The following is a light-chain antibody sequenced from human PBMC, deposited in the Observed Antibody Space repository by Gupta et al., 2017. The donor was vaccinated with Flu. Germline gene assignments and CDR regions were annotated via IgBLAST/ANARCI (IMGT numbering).Light chain of an antibody. J-gene: IGLJ3*02. CDR3: AAWDDTLKAL. V-gene: IGLV1-44*01. Sequence: QSVLTQPPSASGTLGQTVSISCSGSRSNIGSNTVDWYQHLPGTAPKLLIYSNDQRPSGVPDRFSASKSGTSAALVISGLQSEDEADYFCAAWDDTLKALFGGGTKLTVL. CDR1: RSNIGSNT. CDR2: SND.